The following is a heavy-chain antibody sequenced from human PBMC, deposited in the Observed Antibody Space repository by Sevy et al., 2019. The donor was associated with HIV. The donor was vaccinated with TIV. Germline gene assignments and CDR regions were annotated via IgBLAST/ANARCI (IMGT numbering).Heavy chain of an antibody. Sequence: SGPTLVNPTQTLTLTCTFSGFSLSTSGVGVGWIRQPPGKALEWLALIYWNDDKRYSPSLKSRLTITKDASKNQLVLTRTTMDPRDTATYYWAHSGPREASGPTYYYDSSGYYYWFDPWGQGTLVTVSS. J-gene: IGHJ5*02. CDR1: GFSLSTSGVG. V-gene: IGHV2-5*01. CDR3: AHSGPREASGPTYYYDSSGYYYWFDP. CDR2: IYWNDDK. D-gene: IGHD3-22*01.